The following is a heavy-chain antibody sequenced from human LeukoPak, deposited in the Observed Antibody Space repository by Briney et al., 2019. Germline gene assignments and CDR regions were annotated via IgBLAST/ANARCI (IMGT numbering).Heavy chain of an antibody. CDR2: IYGGGNT. J-gene: IGHJ4*02. Sequence: GGSLRLSCAASGFTFSSYGMHWVRQAPGKGLEWVSIIYGGGNTYYADSVKGRFTISRDNSKNTLYVQMNSLRAEDTAVYYCAKSRGVAGFDYWGQGTLVTVSS. V-gene: IGHV3-53*01. D-gene: IGHD6-19*01. CDR1: GFTFSSYG. CDR3: AKSRGVAGFDY.